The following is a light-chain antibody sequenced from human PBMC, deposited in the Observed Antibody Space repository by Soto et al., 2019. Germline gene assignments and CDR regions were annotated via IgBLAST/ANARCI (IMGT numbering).Light chain of an antibody. Sequence: QSVLTQPASVSGSPGQSITISCTGTRNYNLVSWFQLHPGEAPKLLIYEDTKRPSGVSDRFSGSKSGNTASLTISGLRAEDEGDYYCQTADGGLRGRVFGGGTKLTVL. J-gene: IGLJ3*02. CDR3: QTADGGLRGRV. CDR2: EDT. CDR1: RNYNL. V-gene: IGLV2-23*01.